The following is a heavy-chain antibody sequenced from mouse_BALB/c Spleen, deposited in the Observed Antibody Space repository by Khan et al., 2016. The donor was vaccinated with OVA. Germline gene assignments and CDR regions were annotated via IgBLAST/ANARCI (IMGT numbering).Heavy chain of an antibody. CDR2: IDPENGNT. CDR1: GFNIKDYY. J-gene: IGHJ3*01. D-gene: IGHD2-3*01. Sequence: VQLKQSGAELVRPGALVNLSCKASGFNIKDYYMHWVKQRPEQGLVWLGRIDPENGNTIYDSKFQGKASITSDTSSNTAYLQLSSLTSEDTAVYYCARDGYSPWFAYWGQGTLVTVSA. V-gene: IGHV14-1*02. CDR3: ARDGYSPWFAY.